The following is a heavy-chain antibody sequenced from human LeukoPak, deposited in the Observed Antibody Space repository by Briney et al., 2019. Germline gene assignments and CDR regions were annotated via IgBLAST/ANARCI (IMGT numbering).Heavy chain of an antibody. V-gene: IGHV4-30-4*01. Sequence: SETLSLTCTVSGGSISSGDYYWSWIRQPPGKGLEWIGYIYYSGGTYYNPSLKSRVTISVDTSKNQFSLKLSSVTAADTAVYYCARANGDYGRFDYWGQGTLVTVSS. CDR2: IYYSGGT. D-gene: IGHD4-17*01. CDR1: GGSISSGDYY. CDR3: ARANGDYGRFDY. J-gene: IGHJ4*02.